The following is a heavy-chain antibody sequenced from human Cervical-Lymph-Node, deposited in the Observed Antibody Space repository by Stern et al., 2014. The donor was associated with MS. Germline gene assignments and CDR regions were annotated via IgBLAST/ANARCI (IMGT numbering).Heavy chain of an antibody. D-gene: IGHD1-1*01. Sequence: EVQLVESGGGVIQPGGSLRLSCTASGFTVSRDYMTWVRQAPGKGLEWVSRITNFGSTFCTDSVNGGFTISRDDSKNTVYLHMTSLRAEDTAMYYCARDTSSPERSDWWGQGTLVTVSS. V-gene: IGHV3-53*01. CDR1: GFTVSRDY. CDR2: ITNFGST. CDR3: ARDTSSPERSDW. J-gene: IGHJ4*02.